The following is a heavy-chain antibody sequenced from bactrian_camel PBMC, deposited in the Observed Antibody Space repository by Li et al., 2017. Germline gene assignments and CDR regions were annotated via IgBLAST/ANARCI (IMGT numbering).Heavy chain of an antibody. D-gene: IGHD1*01. V-gene: IGHV3S40*01. CDR2: ISTGGRAT. Sequence: DVQLVESGGGSVQAGGSLTLSCVASDYPWGNNCMAWFRQAPGKEREGVAAISTGGRATYYAESVKGRFTISRDKNTMYLQMNSLKPEDTAMYYCAAGGCWGAWTTTWYLSQGYNYWGEGTQVTV. CDR3: AAGGCWGAWTTTWYLSQGYNY. J-gene: IGHJ4*01. CDR1: DYPWGNNC.